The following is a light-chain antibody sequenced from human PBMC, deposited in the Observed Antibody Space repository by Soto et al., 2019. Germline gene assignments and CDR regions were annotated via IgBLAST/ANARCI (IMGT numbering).Light chain of an antibody. V-gene: IGKV1-5*03. Sequence: DIRMTQSPSTLSASVGDRVTITCRASQSISSWLAWYQQKPGKAPKLLIYKASSLESGVPSRFSGSGSGTEFTLTISSLQPDDFATYYCQQYNSYSPGFGGGTKVEIK. J-gene: IGKJ4*01. CDR2: KAS. CDR1: QSISSW. CDR3: QQYNSYSPG.